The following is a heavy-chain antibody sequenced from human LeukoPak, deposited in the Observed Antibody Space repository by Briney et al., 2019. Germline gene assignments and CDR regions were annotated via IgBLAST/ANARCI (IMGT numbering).Heavy chain of an antibody. CDR2: ISGYNGET. D-gene: IGHD6-13*01. CDR1: GYTFTNYD. Sequence: ASVKVSCKASGYTFTNYDFNWVRQAPGQGLEWMGWISGYNGETDYPPNFQDRVTMTTDTSTSTAYIELRSLSLDDTAVYYCARGGGHTSSWRSFDLWGQGTLVIVSS. V-gene: IGHV1-18*01. CDR3: ARGGGHTSSWRSFDL. J-gene: IGHJ4*02.